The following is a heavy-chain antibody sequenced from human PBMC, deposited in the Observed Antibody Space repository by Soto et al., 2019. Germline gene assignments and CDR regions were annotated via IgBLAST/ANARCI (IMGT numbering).Heavy chain of an antibody. V-gene: IGHV4-31*03. CDR3: ARVFVGATGGDAFDI. CDR1: GDSVSSGSHF. CDR2: IYYSGST. D-gene: IGHD1-26*01. Sequence: TLSLTCTVSGDSVSSGSHFWTWIRQHPGKGLEWIGYIYYSGSTYYNPSLKSRVTISVDTSKNQFSLKLSSVTAADTAVYYCARVFVGATGGDAFDIWGQGTMVTVSS. J-gene: IGHJ3*02.